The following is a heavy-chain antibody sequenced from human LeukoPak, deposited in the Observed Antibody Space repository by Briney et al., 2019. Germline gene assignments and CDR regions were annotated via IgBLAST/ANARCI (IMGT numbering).Heavy chain of an antibody. D-gene: IGHD1-26*01. Sequence: PGGSLRLSCAASGFIFRSFAMSWVRQAPGKGLEWVSIISGTGGTTYYADSVKGRFTISRDNSKNTLYLQMNSLRAEDTAVYYCGKNRYSGSLSPFDIWGQGTMVTVSS. CDR3: GKNRYSGSLSPFDI. CDR2: ISGTGGTT. V-gene: IGHV3-23*01. CDR1: GFIFRSFA. J-gene: IGHJ3*02.